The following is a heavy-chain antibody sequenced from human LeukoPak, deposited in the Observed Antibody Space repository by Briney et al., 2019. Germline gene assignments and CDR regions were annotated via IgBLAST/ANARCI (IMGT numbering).Heavy chain of an antibody. D-gene: IGHD5-18*01. CDR2: ISYDGSNK. J-gene: IGHJ4*02. CDR1: GFTFSSYG. V-gene: IGHV3-30*18. CDR3: AKDAGTGGIQLWLSFYFDY. Sequence: GGSLRLSCAASGFTFSSYGMHWVRQAPGKGLEWVAVISYDGSNKYYADSVKGRFTIARDNSKNTLYLQMNSLRAEDTAVYYCAKDAGTGGIQLWLSFYFDYWGQGTLVTVSS.